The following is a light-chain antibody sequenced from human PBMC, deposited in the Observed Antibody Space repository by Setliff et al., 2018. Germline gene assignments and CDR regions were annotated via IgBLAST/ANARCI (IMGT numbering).Light chain of an antibody. CDR2: EDN. CDR3: QSYDSSNVV. V-gene: IGLV6-57*01. Sequence: FMLTQPHSVSESPGKTVTISCTRSSGSIASNYVQWYQQRPGSSPTTVIYEDNQRPSGVPDRFSGSIDSSSNSASLTISGLKTEDEADYYCQSYDSSNVVFGGGTKVT. CDR1: SGSIASNY. J-gene: IGLJ2*01.